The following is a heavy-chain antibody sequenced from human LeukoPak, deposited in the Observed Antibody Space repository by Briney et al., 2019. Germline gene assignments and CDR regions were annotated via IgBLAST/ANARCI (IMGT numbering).Heavy chain of an antibody. CDR1: GGSITSYY. J-gene: IGHJ5*02. Sequence: SSETLSLTCTVSGGSITSYYWSWIRQPAGKGLEWIGRIHTSGSTNYNPSLKSRVTISVDTSKNQFSLKLSSVTAADTAVYYCARHRHYYGSGDLDPWGQGTLVTVSS. CDR3: ARHRHYYGSGDLDP. CDR2: IHTSGST. V-gene: IGHV4-4*07. D-gene: IGHD3-10*01.